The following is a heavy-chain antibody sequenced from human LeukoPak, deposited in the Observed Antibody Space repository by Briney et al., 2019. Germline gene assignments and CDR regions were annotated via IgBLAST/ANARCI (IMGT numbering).Heavy chain of an antibody. CDR1: GGSFSGYY. CDR3: ASGYSGYDLGFDY. D-gene: IGHD5-12*01. Sequence: KPSGTLSLTCAVYGGSFSGYYWSWIRQPPGKGLEWIGEINHSGSTNYNPSLKSRVTISVDTSKNQFSLKLSSVTAADTAVYYCASGYSGYDLGFDYWGQGTLVTVSS. J-gene: IGHJ4*02. CDR2: INHSGST. V-gene: IGHV4-34*01.